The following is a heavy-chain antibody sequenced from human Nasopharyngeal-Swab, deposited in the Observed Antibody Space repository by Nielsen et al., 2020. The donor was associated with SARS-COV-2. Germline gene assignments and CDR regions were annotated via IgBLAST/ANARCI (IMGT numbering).Heavy chain of an antibody. D-gene: IGHD6-13*01. CDR1: GFTFDDYA. CDR2: ISWNSGSI. J-gene: IGHJ5*02. Sequence: SLKISCAASGFTFDDYAMHWVRQASGKGLEWVSGISWNSGSIGYADSVKGRFTISRDNAKNSLYLQMNSLRAEDTALYYCAKGIDSSSWYDNWFDPWGQGTLVTVSS. CDR3: AKGIDSSSWYDNWFDP. V-gene: IGHV3-9*01.